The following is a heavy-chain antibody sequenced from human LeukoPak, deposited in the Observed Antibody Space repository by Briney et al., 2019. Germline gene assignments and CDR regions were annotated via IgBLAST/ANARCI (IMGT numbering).Heavy chain of an antibody. V-gene: IGHV4-38-2*02. CDR3: ARRTGGFDY. Sequence: SETLSLTCTVSGYSISSGYYWGWIRQPPGKGLEWIGSVYHSGSTYYNTSLKSRVTISVDTSKNQFSLKLSSVTAADTAVYYCARRTGGFDYWGQGTLVTVSS. CDR2: VYHSGST. J-gene: IGHJ4*02. D-gene: IGHD1-1*01. CDR1: GYSISSGYY.